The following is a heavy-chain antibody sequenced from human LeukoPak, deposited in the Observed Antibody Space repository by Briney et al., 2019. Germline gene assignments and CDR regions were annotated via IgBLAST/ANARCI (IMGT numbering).Heavy chain of an antibody. CDR2: INPKSGGT. CDR3: ARDSPGSGFGRAYFDY. J-gene: IGHJ4*02. V-gene: IGHV1-2*02. Sequence: ASVKVSCKASGYTFIGYYMHWVRQAPGQRLEWMGWINPKSGGTKYAQKFQGRVTMTRDTSTSTAYLEVTRLKSDDTAVYYCARDSPGSGFGRAYFDYWGQGSLVTVSS. CDR1: GYTFIGYY. D-gene: IGHD3-22*01.